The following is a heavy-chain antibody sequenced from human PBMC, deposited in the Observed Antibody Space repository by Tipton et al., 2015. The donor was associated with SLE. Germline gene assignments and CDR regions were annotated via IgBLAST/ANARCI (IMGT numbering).Heavy chain of an antibody. CDR3: ASGYSGYKSLDY. Sequence: TLSLTCTVSGGSISSGTYYWSWIRQPAGKGLEWIGRIYTSGSTNYNPSLKSRVTISADSSKNQFSLRLSSVTAADTAVYYCASGYSGYKSLDYWGQGALVTVSS. J-gene: IGHJ4*02. CDR1: GGSISSGTYY. D-gene: IGHD5-12*01. V-gene: IGHV4-61*02. CDR2: IYTSGST.